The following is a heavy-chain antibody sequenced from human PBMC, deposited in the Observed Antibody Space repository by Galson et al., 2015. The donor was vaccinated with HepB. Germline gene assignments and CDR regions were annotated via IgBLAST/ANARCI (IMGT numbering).Heavy chain of an antibody. V-gene: IGHV3-30-3*02. CDR1: GFTFSSYA. CDR2: ISYDGSNK. CDR3: AKLPDYGEPLDY. Sequence: SLRLSCAASGFTFSSYAMHWVRQAPGKGLEWVAVISYDGSNKYYADSVKGRFTISRDNSKNTLYLQMNNLRGDDTALYYCAKLPDYGEPLDYWGQGTLVTVSS. D-gene: IGHD4-17*01. J-gene: IGHJ4*02.